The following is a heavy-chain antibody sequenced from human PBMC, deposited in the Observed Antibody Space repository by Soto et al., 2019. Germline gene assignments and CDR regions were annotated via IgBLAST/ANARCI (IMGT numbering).Heavy chain of an antibody. D-gene: IGHD6-19*01. V-gene: IGHV1-3*01. CDR2: INVGNGNA. Sequence: GASVKVCCKASGYTYISYSMQWVRQAPGQRLEWMGWINVGNGNAKYSQNFQGRVTINQDTSASTAYMELSSLTSEDTAVYYCAREKWGSGSRWLDPWGQGTLVTVS. CDR1: GYTYISYS. J-gene: IGHJ5*02. CDR3: AREKWGSGSRWLDP.